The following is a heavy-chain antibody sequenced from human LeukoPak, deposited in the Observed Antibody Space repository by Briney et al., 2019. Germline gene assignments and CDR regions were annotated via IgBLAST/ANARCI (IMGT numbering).Heavy chain of an antibody. CDR1: GYTLTELS. J-gene: IGHJ3*02. V-gene: IGHV1-24*01. Sequence: GASVKVSCKVSGYTLTELSMRWVRQAPGKGLEWMGGFDPEDGETIYAQKFQGRVTMTEDTSTDTAYMELSSLRSEDTAVYYCARVETPSVGAGAFDIWGQGTMVTVSS. CDR3: ARVETPSVGAGAFDI. D-gene: IGHD1-26*01. CDR2: FDPEDGET.